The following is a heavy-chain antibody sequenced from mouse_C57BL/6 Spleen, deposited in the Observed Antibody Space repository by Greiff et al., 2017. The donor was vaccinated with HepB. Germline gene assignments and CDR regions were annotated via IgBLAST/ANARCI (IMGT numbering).Heavy chain of an antibody. CDR3: ARNYYGSSWYFDV. V-gene: IGHV1-69*01. J-gene: IGHJ1*03. CDR1: GYTFTSYW. Sequence: VQLQQPGAELVMPGASVKLSCKASGYTFTSYWMHWVKQRPGQGLEWIGEIDPSDSYNNYNQKFKGKSTLTVDKSSSTAYMQLSSLTSEDSAVYYCARNYYGSSWYFDVWGTGTTVTVSS. D-gene: IGHD1-1*01. CDR2: IDPSDSYN.